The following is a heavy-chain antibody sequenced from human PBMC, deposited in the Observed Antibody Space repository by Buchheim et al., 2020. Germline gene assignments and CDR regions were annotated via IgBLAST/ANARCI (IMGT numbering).Heavy chain of an antibody. D-gene: IGHD6-6*01. CDR2: ISQDGSER. CDR3: AGVVGSSGVGY. V-gene: IGHV3-7*01. J-gene: IGHJ4*02. CDR1: GFTLSSYW. Sequence: EVQLVESGGGLVQPGGSLRLSCAASGFTLSSYWMSWVRQAPGKGLEWVAHISQDGSERYYVDSVRGRFPISRDNAKNLQYLQMKSLRVKDTAMYYCAGVVGSSGVGYWGQGTL.